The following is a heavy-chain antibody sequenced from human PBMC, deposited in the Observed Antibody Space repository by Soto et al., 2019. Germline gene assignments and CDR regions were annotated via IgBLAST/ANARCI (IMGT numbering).Heavy chain of an antibody. J-gene: IGHJ6*02. Sequence: SVKVSCKASGGTFSSYAISWVRQAPGQGLEWMGGIIPIFGTANYAQKLQGRVTITADESTSTAYMELSSLRSEDTAVYYCARDGYCTNGVCYNYYYYGMDVWGQGTTVTVSS. V-gene: IGHV1-69*13. CDR3: ARDGYCTNGVCYNYYYYGMDV. CDR2: IIPIFGTA. D-gene: IGHD2-8*01. CDR1: GGTFSSYA.